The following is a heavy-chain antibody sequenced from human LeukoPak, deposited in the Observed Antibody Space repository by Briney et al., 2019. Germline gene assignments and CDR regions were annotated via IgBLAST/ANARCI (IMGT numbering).Heavy chain of an antibody. Sequence: GGSLRLSCAASGFTFSNYAMSWVRQAPGKGLEWVSGISASGDSTYYADSVKGRFTISRDNSKSTLYLQMNTLRAEDTAVYYCARGEVAVWGSYPLGDYWGQGTLVTVSS. CDR1: GFTFSNYA. V-gene: IGHV3-23*01. D-gene: IGHD3-16*02. J-gene: IGHJ4*02. CDR3: ARGEVAVWGSYPLGDY. CDR2: ISASGDST.